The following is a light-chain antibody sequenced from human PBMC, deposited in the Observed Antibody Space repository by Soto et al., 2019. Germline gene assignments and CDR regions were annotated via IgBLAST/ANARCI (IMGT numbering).Light chain of an antibody. CDR1: SSDVGGYNH. V-gene: IGLV2-14*03. CDR2: DVS. J-gene: IGLJ1*01. Sequence: QSVLTQPASVSGSPGQSITISCTGTSSDVGGYNHVPWYQQHPGKAPKLMIYDVSNRPSGVSNRFFGSKSGNTASLTISGLQAEDEADYYCSSYASSSTYVFGTGTKVTVL. CDR3: SSYASSSTYV.